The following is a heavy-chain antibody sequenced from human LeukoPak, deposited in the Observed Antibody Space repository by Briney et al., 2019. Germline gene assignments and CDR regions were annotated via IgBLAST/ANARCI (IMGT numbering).Heavy chain of an antibody. D-gene: IGHD3-3*01. CDR1: GSTFSNYA. Sequence: GGSLRLSCEASGSTFSNYAMSWVRQAPGKGLEWVSGFRGSGGSTYYADIVKGRFTISRDNSKNTLYLQMNSLRAEDTAVYYCAKEQGFWSGYYYDYWGQGTLVTVSS. CDR2: FRGSGGST. J-gene: IGHJ4*02. CDR3: AKEQGFWSGYYYDY. V-gene: IGHV3-23*01.